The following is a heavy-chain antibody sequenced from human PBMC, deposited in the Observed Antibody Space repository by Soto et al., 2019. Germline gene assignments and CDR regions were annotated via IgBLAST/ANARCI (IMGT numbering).Heavy chain of an antibody. J-gene: IGHJ6*03. CDR2: ISAYNGNT. CDR1: GYTFTSYG. CDR3: ARGLKEAYCSGGSCYPDYYYYMDV. V-gene: IGHV1-18*01. D-gene: IGHD2-15*01. Sequence: GASVKVSCKASGYTFTSYGISWVRQAPGQGLEWMGWISAYNGNTNYAQKLQGRVTMTTDTSTSTAYMELRSLRSDDTAVYYCARGLKEAYCSGGSCYPDYYYYMDVWGKGTTVTVSS.